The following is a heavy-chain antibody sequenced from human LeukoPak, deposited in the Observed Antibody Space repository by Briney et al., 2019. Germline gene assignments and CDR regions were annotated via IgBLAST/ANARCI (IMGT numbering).Heavy chain of an antibody. V-gene: IGHV1-2*02. CDR1: GYTFTGYY. CDR3: ARGRGPAAIHFQH. D-gene: IGHD2-2*01. J-gene: IGHJ1*01. CDR2: INPNSGGT. Sequence: ASVKVSCKASGYTFTGYYVHWVRRAPGQGLEWMGWINPNSGGTNYAQKFQGRVTMTRDTSISTAYMELSRLRSDDTAVYYCARGRGPAAIHFQHWGQGTLVTVSS.